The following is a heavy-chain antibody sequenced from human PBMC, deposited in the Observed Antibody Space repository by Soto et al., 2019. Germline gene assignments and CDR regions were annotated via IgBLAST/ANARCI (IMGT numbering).Heavy chain of an antibody. D-gene: IGHD4-4*01. V-gene: IGHV4-39*01. Sequence: QLQLQESGPGLVKPSETLSLTCTVSGASVTSSTYYWAWIRQPPGKGLEWVGSIHHDGNTYYNPSLKNRVTISIDTSTNQFSLRLSSMTAADTAVFYCATPRDYNTYLVAFGVWGQGTMVTVSS. CDR2: IHHDGNT. CDR1: GASVTSSTYY. CDR3: ATPRDYNTYLVAFGV. J-gene: IGHJ3*01.